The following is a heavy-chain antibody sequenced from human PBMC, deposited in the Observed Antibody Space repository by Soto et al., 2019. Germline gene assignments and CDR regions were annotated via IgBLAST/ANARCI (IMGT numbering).Heavy chain of an antibody. CDR1: GFTFTSSA. CDR3: AGSSGSDYYYSGMDV. V-gene: IGHV1-58*01. Sequence: ASVKVSCKASGFTFTSSAVQWVRQARGQRLEWIGWIVVGSGNTNYAQKFQERVTITRDMSTSTAYMELSSLRSEDTAVYYCAGSSGSDYYYSGMDVWGQGTAVTVS. J-gene: IGHJ6*02. CDR2: IVVGSGNT.